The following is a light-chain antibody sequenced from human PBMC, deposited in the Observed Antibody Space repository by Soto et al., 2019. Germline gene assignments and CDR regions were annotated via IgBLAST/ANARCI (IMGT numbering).Light chain of an antibody. V-gene: IGKV1-5*03. J-gene: IGKJ3*01. CDR3: QQDNSYPRT. CDR2: KAS. Sequence: DIQMTQSPSTLSASVGDRVTITCRASQSISSWLAWYQQKPGKAPKLLIYKASSLESGVPSRFSGSGSGTEFTLTISILQPDDFAAYYCQQDNSYPRTFGPGTKVDIK. CDR1: QSISSW.